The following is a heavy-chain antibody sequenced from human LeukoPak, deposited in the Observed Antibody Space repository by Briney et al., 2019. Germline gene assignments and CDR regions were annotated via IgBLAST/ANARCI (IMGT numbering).Heavy chain of an antibody. CDR1: GFTFSSYA. V-gene: IGHV3-23*01. J-gene: IGHJ4*02. CDR3: AKSSYYDSSGYYREYYFDY. Sequence: PGGSLRLSCAASGFTFSSYAMSWVRQATGKGLEWVSSVSGSGGSTYYADSVKGRFTISRDNSKSTLFLQMNSLRAEDTAVYYCAKSSYYDSSGYYREYYFDYWGQGTLVTVSS. CDR2: VSGSGGST. D-gene: IGHD3-22*01.